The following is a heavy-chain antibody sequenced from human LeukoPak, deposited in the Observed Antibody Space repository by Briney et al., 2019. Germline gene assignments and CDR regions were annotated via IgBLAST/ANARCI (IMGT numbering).Heavy chain of an antibody. Sequence: SETLSLTCAVYGGSFSGYYWSWIRQPPGKGLEWIGEINHSGSTNYNPSLKSRVTISVDTSKNQFSLKLSSVTAADTAVYYCASAGAENDSSGYQNWFDPWGQGTLVTVSS. CDR1: GGSFSGYY. CDR3: ASAGAENDSSGYQNWFDP. V-gene: IGHV4-34*01. D-gene: IGHD3-22*01. CDR2: INHSGST. J-gene: IGHJ5*02.